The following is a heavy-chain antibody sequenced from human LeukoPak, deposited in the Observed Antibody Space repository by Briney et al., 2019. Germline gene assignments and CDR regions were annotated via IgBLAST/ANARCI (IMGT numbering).Heavy chain of an antibody. V-gene: IGHV1-24*01. CDR1: GYTLTELS. D-gene: IGHD3-22*01. CDR3: ATASMIVVAPLDY. CDR2: FDPEDGET. J-gene: IGHJ4*02. Sequence: ASVTVSCKVSGYTLTELSMHWVRQAPGKGLEWMGGFDPEDGETIYAQKFQGRVTMTEDTSTDTAYMELSSLRSEDTAVYYCATASMIVVAPLDYWGQGTLVTVSS.